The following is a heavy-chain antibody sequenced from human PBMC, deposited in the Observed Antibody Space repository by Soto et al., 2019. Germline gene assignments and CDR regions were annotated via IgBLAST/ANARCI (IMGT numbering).Heavy chain of an antibody. Sequence: QVQLVQSGAEGKKPGASVKVSCKASGYSFTSYAIHWVRQAPGQGLEWMGWINTDNGKTKYSQKFQGRVTITRDTSASAAYMQLSSLRSEDTAVYSCARVDGTYWGQGTLVIVSS. CDR2: INTDNGKT. D-gene: IGHD1-26*01. CDR1: GYSFTSYA. V-gene: IGHV1-3*04. CDR3: ARVDGTY. J-gene: IGHJ4*02.